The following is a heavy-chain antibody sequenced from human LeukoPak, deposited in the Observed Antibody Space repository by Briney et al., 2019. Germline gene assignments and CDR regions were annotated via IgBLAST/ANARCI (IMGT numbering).Heavy chain of an antibody. J-gene: IGHJ5*02. V-gene: IGHV4-59*01. D-gene: IGHD2-21*02. Sequence: SETLSLTCTVSGGSSSSYYWSWIRKPPGKGLEWIGYIYYSGSTNYNPSLKSRVTISVDTSKNQFSLKLSSVTAADTAVYYCARCGGDCFNLWRSGWFDPWGQGTLVTVSS. CDR2: IYYSGST. CDR3: ARCGGDCFNLWRSGWFDP. CDR1: GGSSSSYY.